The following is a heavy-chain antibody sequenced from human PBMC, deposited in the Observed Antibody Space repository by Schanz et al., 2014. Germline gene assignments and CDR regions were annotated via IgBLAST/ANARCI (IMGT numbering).Heavy chain of an antibody. CDR1: GFSIRNHD. CDR3: AKDSTHIDIVLVPTAIDY. D-gene: IGHD2-2*01. CDR2: IGTAGDT. J-gene: IGHJ4*02. Sequence: DVQLVESGGGLVQPGGSLRLSCAASGFSIRNHDMHWVRQATGAGLEWVSAIGTAGDTFYLDSVKGRFTISRDNSKNTLYLHMNTLRSEDTAVYYCAKDSTHIDIVLVPTAIDYWGQGTLVTVSS. V-gene: IGHV3-13*04.